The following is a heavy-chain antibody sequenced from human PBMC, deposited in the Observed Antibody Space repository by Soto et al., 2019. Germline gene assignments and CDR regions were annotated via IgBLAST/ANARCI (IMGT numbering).Heavy chain of an antibody. J-gene: IGHJ3*02. D-gene: IGHD7-27*01. V-gene: IGHV1-69*13. CDR2: IIPIFGIA. CDR3: ASPRKRANWENAFDI. CDR1: GGTFSSYA. Sequence: ASVKVSCKASGGTFSSYAISWVRQAPGQGLEWMGGIIPIFGIANYAQKFQGRVTITADESTSTAYMELSSLRSEDTAVYYCASPRKRANWENAFDIWGQGTMVTVSS.